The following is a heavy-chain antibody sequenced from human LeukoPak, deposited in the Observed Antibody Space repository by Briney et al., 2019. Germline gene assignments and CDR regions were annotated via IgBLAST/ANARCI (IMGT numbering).Heavy chain of an antibody. V-gene: IGHV3-7*02. CDR3: ASGYSYGAFFDY. CDR1: GFTFNNYA. D-gene: IGHD5-18*01. CDR2: IKQDGSEK. Sequence: GGSLRLSCAASGFTFNNYAMSWVRQAPGKGLEWVANIKQDGSEKYYVDSVKGRFTISRDNAKNSLYLQMNSLRAEDTAVYYCASGYSYGAFFDYWGQGTLVTVSS. J-gene: IGHJ4*02.